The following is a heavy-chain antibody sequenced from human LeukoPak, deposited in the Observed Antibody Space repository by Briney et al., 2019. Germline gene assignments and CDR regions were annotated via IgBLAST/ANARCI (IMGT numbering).Heavy chain of an antibody. CDR2: ISDTGGAI. CDR3: AKDTSGWSLT. Sequence: GGSLRLSCAASGFTVSSNYMSWVRQAPGKGLEWISYISDTGGAIHYADSVKGRFTISRDNAKNSLYLQMNSLRAEDTAVYYCAKDTSGWSLTWGQGTLVTVSS. CDR1: GFTVSSNY. J-gene: IGHJ5*02. V-gene: IGHV3-11*04. D-gene: IGHD6-19*01.